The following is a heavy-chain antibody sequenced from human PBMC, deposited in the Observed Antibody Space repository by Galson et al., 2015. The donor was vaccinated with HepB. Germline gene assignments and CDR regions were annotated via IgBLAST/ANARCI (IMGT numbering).Heavy chain of an antibody. D-gene: IGHD6-13*01. CDR3: ARGEVTGYRSNWYLAARTSGLDY. CDR2: ISSGSSTR. J-gene: IGHJ4*02. V-gene: IGHV3-48*01. CDR1: GFSFSSYS. Sequence: SLRLSCAASGFSFSSYSMNWVRQAPGKGLEWVSYISSGSSTRYYADSVKGRFTISRDNAKNSLDLQMNSLRAEDTAVYYCARGEVTGYRSNWYLAARTSGLDYWGQGTLVTVSS.